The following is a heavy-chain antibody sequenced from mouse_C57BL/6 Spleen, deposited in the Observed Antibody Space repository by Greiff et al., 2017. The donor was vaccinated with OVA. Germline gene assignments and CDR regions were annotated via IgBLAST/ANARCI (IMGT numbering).Heavy chain of an antibody. CDR3: ARGYYGSSGYWYFDV. CDR1: GYAFSSSW. J-gene: IGHJ1*03. V-gene: IGHV1-82*01. Sequence: QVQLQQSGPELVKPGASVKISCKASGYAFSSSWMNWVKQRPGKGLEWIGRIYTGDGDTNYNGKLKGKATLTADKSSSTAYMQLSSLTSEDSAVYFCARGYYGSSGYWYFDVWGTGTTVTVSS. CDR2: IYTGDGDT. D-gene: IGHD1-1*01.